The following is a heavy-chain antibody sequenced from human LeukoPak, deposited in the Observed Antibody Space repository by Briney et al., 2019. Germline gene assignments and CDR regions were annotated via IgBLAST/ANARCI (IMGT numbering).Heavy chain of an antibody. J-gene: IGHJ4*02. CDR2: IKGDGSDT. D-gene: IGHD5/OR15-5a*01. CDR3: VRHTVYVLDY. V-gene: IGHV3-7*01. CDR1: DFTFSSYW. Sequence: GGSLRLSCAASDFTFSSYWMSWIRQTPGKGPECVANIKGDGSDTSYVDSVKGRFTISRDNAKNSLYLQMNSLRAEDTAVYYCVRHTVYVLDYWGQGALVTVSS.